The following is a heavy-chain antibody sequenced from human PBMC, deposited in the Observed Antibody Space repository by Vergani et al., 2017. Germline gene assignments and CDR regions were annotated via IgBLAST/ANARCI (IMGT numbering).Heavy chain of an antibody. Sequence: QVQLQESGPGLVKPSETLSLTCTVSGGSVSSGSYYWSWIRQPPGKGLEWIGSIYYSGSTNYNPSLKSRVTISVDTSKNQSSLKLSSVTAADTAVYYCASGYYDSRFDYWGQGTLVTVSS. CDR3: ASGYYDSRFDY. V-gene: IGHV4-61*01. J-gene: IGHJ4*02. CDR2: IYYSGST. D-gene: IGHD3-22*01. CDR1: GGSVSSGSYY.